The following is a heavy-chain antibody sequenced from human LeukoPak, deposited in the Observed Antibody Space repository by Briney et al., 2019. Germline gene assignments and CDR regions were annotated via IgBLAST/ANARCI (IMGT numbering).Heavy chain of an antibody. J-gene: IGHJ5*02. D-gene: IGHD2-21*02. V-gene: IGHV1-2*02. CDR2: INPNSGGT. CDR3: ARDRVTLTTFQYDWFDP. CDR1: GYTFIGYY. Sequence: GASVKVSCKASGYTFIGYYMHWVRQAPGQGLEWMGWINPNSGGTNYAQKFQGRVTMTRDTSISTAYMELSRLRSDDTAVYYCARDRVTLTTFQYDWFDPWRQGTLVTVSS.